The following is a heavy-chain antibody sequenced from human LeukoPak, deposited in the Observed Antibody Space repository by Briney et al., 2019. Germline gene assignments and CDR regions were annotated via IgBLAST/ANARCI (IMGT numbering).Heavy chain of an antibody. V-gene: IGHV3-21*01. J-gene: IGHJ4*02. CDR2: ISSSSSYI. D-gene: IGHD6-13*01. CDR1: GFTFSSYS. CDR3: ARMISSWQYYFDY. Sequence: PGGSLRLSCAASGFTFSSYSMNWVRQAPGKGLEWVSSISSSSSYIHYADSVKGRFTISRDNAKNSLYLQMNSLRAEDTAVYYCARMISSWQYYFDYWGQGTLVTVSS.